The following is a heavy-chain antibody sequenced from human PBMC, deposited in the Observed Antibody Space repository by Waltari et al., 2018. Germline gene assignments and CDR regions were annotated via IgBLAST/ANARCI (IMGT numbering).Heavy chain of an antibody. V-gene: IGHV3-23*04. D-gene: IGHD1-7*01. CDR1: GFTFSDHA. Sequence: EVQLVESGGGLVQPGGSLRLSCAASGFTFSDHAMNWVRQAPGKGLEWVSGISGSGGSTYYADSVKGRFTISRDNSQNTLDLQMNSLRADDTAVYYCANEGNWNYVYYYYYMDVWGKGTTVTVSS. CDR3: ANEGNWNYVYYYYYMDV. J-gene: IGHJ6*03. CDR2: ISGSGGST.